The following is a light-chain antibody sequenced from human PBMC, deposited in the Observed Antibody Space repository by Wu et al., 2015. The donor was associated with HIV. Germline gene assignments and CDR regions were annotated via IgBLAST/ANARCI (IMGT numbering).Light chain of an antibody. V-gene: IGKV3-15*01. CDR1: QSVTSS. Sequence: EIVLTQAPGTLSLSPGEGATLSCRASQSVTSSYVTWYRQKPGQAPRVVIYGASTRATGIPARFSGSGSGTEFALTISSMQSEDFAVYYCQQYNNWPPITFGGGTKVEIK. CDR3: QQYNNWPPIT. J-gene: IGKJ4*01. CDR2: GAS.